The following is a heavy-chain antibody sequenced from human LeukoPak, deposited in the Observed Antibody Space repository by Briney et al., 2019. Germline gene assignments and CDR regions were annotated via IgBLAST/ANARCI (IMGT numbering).Heavy chain of an antibody. CDR2: IGTTNSDT. Sequence: PGGSLRLSCAASGFSFSTLGMSWVRQPPGEGLVWVSSIGTTNSDTKYADSVKGRFTISRDNSKNTLYLQMNNLRAEDTAIYYCVKGARLALIDYWGQGTLVTVSS. CDR3: VKGARLALIDY. V-gene: IGHV3-23*01. J-gene: IGHJ4*02. CDR1: GFSFSTLG. D-gene: IGHD3-9*01.